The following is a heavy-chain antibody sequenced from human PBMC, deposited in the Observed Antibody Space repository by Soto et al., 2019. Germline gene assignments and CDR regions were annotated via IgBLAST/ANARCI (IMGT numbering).Heavy chain of an antibody. Sequence: GWSLRLACAASGFSFSSYWMHWVRQAPRKGLVWVANIKQDGSEKYYVDSLKGRFTISRDNAKNSLYLQMNSLRAEDTAVYYCARDSRSRGYFWSGYPPPLDYWGQGTLVTGSS. CDR3: ARDSRSRGYFWSGYPPPLDY. V-gene: IGHV3-7*01. D-gene: IGHD3-3*01. CDR2: IKQDGSEK. J-gene: IGHJ4*02. CDR1: GFSFSSYW.